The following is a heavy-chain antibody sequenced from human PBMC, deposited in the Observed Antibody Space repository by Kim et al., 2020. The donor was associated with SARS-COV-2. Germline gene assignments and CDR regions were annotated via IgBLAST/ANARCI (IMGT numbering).Heavy chain of an antibody. CDR1: GFTFSSYA. J-gene: IGHJ4*02. V-gene: IGHV3-23*01. Sequence: GGSLRLSCAASGFTFSSYAMSWVRQAPGKGLEWVSAISGSGGSTYYADSVKGRFTISRDNSKNTLYLQMNSLRAEDTAVYYCAKQDYYDSGGYYPPYFDYWGQGTLVTVSS. D-gene: IGHD3-22*01. CDR3: AKQDYYDSGGYYPPYFDY. CDR2: ISGSGGST.